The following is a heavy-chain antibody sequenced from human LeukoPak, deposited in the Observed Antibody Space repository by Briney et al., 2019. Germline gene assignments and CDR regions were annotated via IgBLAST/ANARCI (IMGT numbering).Heavy chain of an antibody. CDR2: IIPIFGSS. V-gene: IGHV1-69*13. CDR1: GGTFSSYA. D-gene: IGHD2-2*01. Sequence: SVKVSCKASGGTFSSYAISWVRQAPGQGLEWMGGIIPIFGSSNYAQKFQGRVTITADESTSTAYMELSSLRSEDTALYYCASRGKCGSTSCYVPFDYWGQGTLVTVSS. J-gene: IGHJ4*02. CDR3: ASRGKCGSTSCYVPFDY.